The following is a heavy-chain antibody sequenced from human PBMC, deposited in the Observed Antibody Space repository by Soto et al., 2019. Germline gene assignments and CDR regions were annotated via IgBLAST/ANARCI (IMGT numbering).Heavy chain of an antibody. V-gene: IGHV3-30-3*01. CDR1: GFTFSSYA. J-gene: IGHJ4*02. CDR3: ARDKSPESSGGHNRHLDY. CDR2: MSYDGSNK. D-gene: IGHD6-19*01. Sequence: QVQLVESGGGVVQPGRCLRLSCAVSGFTFSSYAMHWVRQAPGKGLEWGAVMSYDGSNKYYADSVKGRFTISRDNTKNTLYPQMNSQRAEDTAVYYCARDKSPESSGGHNRHLDYWGQGTLVTVSS.